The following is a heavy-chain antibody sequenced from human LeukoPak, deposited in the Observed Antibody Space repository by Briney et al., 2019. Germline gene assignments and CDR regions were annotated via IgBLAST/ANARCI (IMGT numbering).Heavy chain of an antibody. Sequence: SETLSLTCTVSGGSISSGSYYWSWIRQPAGKGLEWIVRIYTSGSTNYNPSLKSRVTISVDTSKNQFSLKLSSVTAADTAVYYCARDRPLSGSYYGFDYWGQETLVTVSS. CDR2: IYTSGST. V-gene: IGHV4-61*02. J-gene: IGHJ4*02. CDR3: ARDRPLSGSYYGFDY. D-gene: IGHD1-26*01. CDR1: GGSISSGSYY.